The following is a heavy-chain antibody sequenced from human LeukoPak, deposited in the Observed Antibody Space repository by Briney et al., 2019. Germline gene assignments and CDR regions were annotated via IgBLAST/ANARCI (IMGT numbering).Heavy chain of an antibody. CDR1: GYTFTSYD. V-gene: IGHV1-8*01. Sequence: ASVKVSCKASGYTFTSYDINWVRPATGQGLEWMGWMNPNSGNTGYAQKFQGRVTMTRNTSISTAYMELSSLRSEDTAVYYCARMRDCSGGSCYSGVLDAFDIWGQGTMVTVSS. J-gene: IGHJ3*02. CDR3: ARMRDCSGGSCYSGVLDAFDI. D-gene: IGHD2-15*01. CDR2: MNPNSGNT.